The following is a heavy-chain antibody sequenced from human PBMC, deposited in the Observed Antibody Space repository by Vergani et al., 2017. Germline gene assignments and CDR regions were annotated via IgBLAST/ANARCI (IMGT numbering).Heavy chain of an antibody. V-gene: IGHV1-69*01. CDR1: GGTFSNHV. CDR2: ILPIFGTA. Sequence: QVQLVQSGAEVKKPGSSVKVSCKSSGGTFSNHVLAWVRQAPGQGLEWMGGILPIFGTANYAQKFQGRVTITADESTSTAYMELSSLRSEDTAVYYCARESSGSFPLFDYWGQGTLVTVSS. CDR3: ARESSGSFPLFDY. D-gene: IGHD6-19*01. J-gene: IGHJ4*02.